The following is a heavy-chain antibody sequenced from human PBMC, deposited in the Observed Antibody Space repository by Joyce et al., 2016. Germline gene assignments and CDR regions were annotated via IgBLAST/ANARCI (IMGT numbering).Heavy chain of an antibody. CDR3: AGGILTGYFDY. V-gene: IGHV3-30*03. D-gene: IGHD3-9*01. Sequence: QGQLVESGGGVVQPGRSLRFSCAASGFTFSNYGMHWVRQAPGKGRDGVAVISYDGSNKQYGDSVKGRFTISRDNSKNTLYLQMNSLRAEDTAVYYCAGGILTGYFDYWGQGTLVTVSS. CDR1: GFTFSNYG. J-gene: IGHJ4*02. CDR2: ISYDGSNK.